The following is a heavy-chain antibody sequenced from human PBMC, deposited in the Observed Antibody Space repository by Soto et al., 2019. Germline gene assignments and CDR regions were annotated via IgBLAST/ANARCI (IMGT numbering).Heavy chain of an antibody. D-gene: IGHD3-22*01. V-gene: IGHV1-3*01. J-gene: IGHJ4*02. Sequence: SAKVSCKASGFRFTSYAMHWARQAPGQRLEWMGWINAGNGNTKYSQKFQGRVTITRDTSASTAYMELSSLRSEDTAVYYCARGPLHYYDSSGYYFDYWGQGTLVTVSS. CDR3: ARGPLHYYDSSGYYFDY. CDR2: INAGNGNT. CDR1: GFRFTSYA.